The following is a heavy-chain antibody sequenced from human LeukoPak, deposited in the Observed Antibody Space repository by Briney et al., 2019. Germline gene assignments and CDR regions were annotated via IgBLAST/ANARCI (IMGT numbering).Heavy chain of an antibody. CDR2: ISYDGSNK. D-gene: IGHD3-10*01. J-gene: IGHJ6*02. Sequence: PGGSLRLSCAASGFTFSSYAMHWVRQAPGKGLEWVAVISYDGSNKYYADSVKGRFTISRDNSKNTLYLQMNSLRAEDTAVYYCARGLSRLSGMDVWGQGTTVTVSS. CDR3: ARGLSRLSGMDV. V-gene: IGHV3-30-3*01. CDR1: GFTFSSYA.